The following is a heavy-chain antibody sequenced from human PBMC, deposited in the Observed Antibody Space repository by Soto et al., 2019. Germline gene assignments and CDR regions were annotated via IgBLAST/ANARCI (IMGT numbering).Heavy chain of an antibody. CDR3: AAGDFWSGYSLSYYYYGMDV. CDR2: IYYSGST. Sequence: SETLSLTCTVSGGSISSSSYYWGWIRQPPGKGLEWIGSIYYSGSTYYNPSLKSRVTISVDTSKNQFSLKLSSVTAADTAVYYCAAGDFWSGYSLSYYYYGMDVWGQGTTVTVSS. J-gene: IGHJ6*02. CDR1: GGSISSSSYY. D-gene: IGHD3-3*01. V-gene: IGHV4-39*01.